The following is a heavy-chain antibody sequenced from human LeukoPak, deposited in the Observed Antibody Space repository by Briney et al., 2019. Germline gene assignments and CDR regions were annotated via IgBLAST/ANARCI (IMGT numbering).Heavy chain of an antibody. CDR2: ITESGST. CDR3: AKEARSGYYYFDY. Sequence: PGGSLRLSCPASGFTFSTCAMSWFRQAPGKGLEWFSTITESGSTFYADSVKGRFTISRDNAKTTLFLQMYTLRVADTATYYCAKEARSGYYYFDYWGQGALVTVCS. CDR1: GFTFSTCA. D-gene: IGHD3-22*01. J-gene: IGHJ4*02. V-gene: IGHV3-23*01.